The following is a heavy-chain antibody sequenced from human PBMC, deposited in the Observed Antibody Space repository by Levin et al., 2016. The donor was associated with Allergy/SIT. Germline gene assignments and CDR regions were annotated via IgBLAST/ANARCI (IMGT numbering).Heavy chain of an antibody. V-gene: IGHV4-61*01. CDR3: ARGIIFRGALTTYFDY. CDR1: GGSVSSGSYY. J-gene: IGHJ4*02. Sequence: SETLSLTCTVSGGSVSSGSYYWSWIRQPPGKGLEWIGYIYYSGSTNYNPSLKSRVTISVDTSKNQFSLKLSSVTAADTAVYYCARGIIFRGALTTYFDYWGQGTLVTVSS. D-gene: IGHD3-10*01. CDR2: IYYSGST.